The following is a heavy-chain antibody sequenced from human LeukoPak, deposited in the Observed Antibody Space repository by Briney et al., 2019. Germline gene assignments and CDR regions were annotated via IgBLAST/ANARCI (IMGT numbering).Heavy chain of an antibody. CDR3: ATVEKNLMVGSTNHWFDP. Sequence: GVPLRLSCVPSRFTFYDYDMHWLRRAPGKGLEWVSGICWNSGSIGYADSVKGRFTISRDNVKNTLYLQMNSLRVEDKGVYYCATVEKNLMVGSTNHWFDPWGQGTLVTVSS. CDR1: RFTFYDYD. D-gene: IGHD1-26*01. J-gene: IGHJ5*02. CDR2: ICWNSGSI. V-gene: IGHV3-9*01.